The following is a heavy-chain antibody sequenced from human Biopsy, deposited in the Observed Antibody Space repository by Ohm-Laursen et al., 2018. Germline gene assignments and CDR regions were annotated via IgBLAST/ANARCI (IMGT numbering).Heavy chain of an antibody. Sequence: SETLSLTCTVSGGFFTGHYWSWIRQPPGKGLEGIGHLSYTEYTSHNASLKSRVTISVDTSRNNFSLRLSSLTAADPAVYYCARGSNDFGGLYFPRWGQGTLLTVSS. D-gene: IGHD4-23*01. CDR2: LSYTEYT. J-gene: IGHJ4*02. V-gene: IGHV4-59*11. CDR3: ARGSNDFGGLYFPR. CDR1: GGFFTGHY.